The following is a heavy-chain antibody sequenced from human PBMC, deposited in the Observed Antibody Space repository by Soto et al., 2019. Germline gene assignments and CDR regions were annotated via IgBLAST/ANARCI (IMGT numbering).Heavy chain of an antibody. CDR1: GFTFSSYA. J-gene: IGHJ4*02. Sequence: GGSLRLSCAVSGFTFSSYAMSWVRQAPGKGLEWASAISGSGGTTYYADSVKGRFTISRDNSKNTLYLQMNSLRAEDTAVYYCASRATTVTNGWGYWGQGTLVTVSS. D-gene: IGHD4-17*01. CDR2: ISGSGGTT. V-gene: IGHV3-23*01. CDR3: ASRATTVTNGWGY.